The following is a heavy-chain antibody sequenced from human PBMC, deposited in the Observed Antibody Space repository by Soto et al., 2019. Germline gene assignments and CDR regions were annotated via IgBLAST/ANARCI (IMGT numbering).Heavy chain of an antibody. CDR3: ARIVRWSRLDYGMDV. Sequence: PGGSLRLSCAASGFTFSSYWMHWVRQAPGKGLVWVSRINSNGSSTSYADSVKGRFTIARDNAKNTLYLQMNSPRAEDTAVYYCARIVRWSRLDYGMDVWGQGTTVTVSS. CDR2: INSNGSST. CDR1: GFTFSSYW. J-gene: IGHJ6*02. V-gene: IGHV3-74*01. D-gene: IGHD4-17*01.